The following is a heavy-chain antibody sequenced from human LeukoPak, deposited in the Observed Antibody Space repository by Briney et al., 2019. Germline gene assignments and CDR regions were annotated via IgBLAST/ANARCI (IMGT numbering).Heavy chain of an antibody. Sequence: GGSLRLSCAASGFTFSSYSMNWVRQAPGKGLEWVSYISSSSSTIYYADSVKGRFTISRDNAKNSLYLQMNSLRAEDTAVYYCAREEWEYCSSTSCYRPGGGYYYYMDVWGKGTTVTVSS. CDR2: ISSSSSTI. J-gene: IGHJ6*03. CDR1: GFTFSSYS. CDR3: AREEWEYCSSTSCYRPGGGYYYYMDV. V-gene: IGHV3-48*01. D-gene: IGHD2-2*01.